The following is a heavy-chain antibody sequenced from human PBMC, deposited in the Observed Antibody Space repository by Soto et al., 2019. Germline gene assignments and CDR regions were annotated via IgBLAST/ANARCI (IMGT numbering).Heavy chain of an antibody. CDR2: VNAGNGNT. Sequence: QVQLVQSGAEVKKPGASVKVSCTAPGYTFTSYAIHWVRQAPGQRLEWMGWVNAGNGNTKYSQKLQGRVTITRDTSANTAYMELSSLRSEDTAGYFCAKDWGENWNLIDYWGQGTLVTVSS. CDR3: AKDWGENWNLIDY. D-gene: IGHD1-1*01. V-gene: IGHV1-3*01. J-gene: IGHJ4*02. CDR1: GYTFTSYA.